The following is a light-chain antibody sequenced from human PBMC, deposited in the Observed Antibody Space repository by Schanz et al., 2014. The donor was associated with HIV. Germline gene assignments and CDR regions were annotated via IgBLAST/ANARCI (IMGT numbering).Light chain of an antibody. CDR2: AAS. V-gene: IGKV1-17*01. Sequence: DIQMTQSPSSQSASVGDRVTITCRASQDIGNDLGWYQQKPGQAPKRLIYAASKLQSGVPSRFIGSGSGTEFTLTISSLQPEDFATYYCQQSYSTLRTFGQGTKVDLK. CDR1: QDIGND. J-gene: IGKJ1*01. CDR3: QQSYSTLRT.